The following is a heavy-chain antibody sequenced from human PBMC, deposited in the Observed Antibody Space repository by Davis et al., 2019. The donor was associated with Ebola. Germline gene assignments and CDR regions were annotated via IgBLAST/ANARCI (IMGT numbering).Heavy chain of an antibody. V-gene: IGHV3-73*01. J-gene: IGHJ4*02. Sequence: GESLKISCAASGFTFSGSAMHWVRQASATGLEWVGRIRSQANSYATAYAASVKGRFTISRDDSKNMAYVQMISLKSEDTAVYYCSSTLGTLDYWGQGTLVTVSS. D-gene: IGHD7-27*01. CDR1: GFTFSGSA. CDR3: SSTLGTLDY. CDR2: IRSQANSYAT.